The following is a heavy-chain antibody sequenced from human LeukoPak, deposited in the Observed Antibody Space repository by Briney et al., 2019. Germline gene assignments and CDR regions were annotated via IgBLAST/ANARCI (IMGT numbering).Heavy chain of an antibody. CDR3: ARNKLWFGEFSPLGDSSYYLDY. J-gene: IGHJ4*02. CDR1: GYSFTSYW. CDR2: IYPGDSDT. Sequence: GESLKISCKGSGYSFTSYWIGWVRQMPGKGLEWMGIIYPGDSDTRYSPSFQGQVTISADKSISTAYLQWSSLKASDTAMYYCARNKLWFGEFSPLGDSSYYLDYWGRGTLVTVSS. V-gene: IGHV5-51*01. D-gene: IGHD3-10*01.